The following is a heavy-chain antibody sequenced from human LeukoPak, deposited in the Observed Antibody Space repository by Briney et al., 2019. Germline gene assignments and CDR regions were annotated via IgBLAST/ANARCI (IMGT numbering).Heavy chain of an antibody. CDR3: AKDHPPTYYYDSSGYYGLSYYFDY. J-gene: IGHJ4*02. D-gene: IGHD3-22*01. CDR2: ISGSGGST. CDR1: GFTFSSYA. V-gene: IGHV3-23*01. Sequence: GGSLRLSCAASGFTFSSYALSWVCQAPGKGLEWVSAISGSGGSTYYADSVKGRFTISRDNSKNTLYLQVNSLRAEDTAVYYCAKDHPPTYYYDSSGYYGLSYYFDYWGKGTLVTVSS.